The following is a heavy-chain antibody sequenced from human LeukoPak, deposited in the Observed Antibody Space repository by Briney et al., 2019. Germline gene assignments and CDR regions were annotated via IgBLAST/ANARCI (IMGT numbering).Heavy chain of an antibody. V-gene: IGHV5-51*01. CDR2: IYPDDSDT. CDR1: GSIFTSYW. D-gene: IGHD1-26*01. Sequence: PGASLQISSEGSGSIFTSYWIGWVRPLPGKGLEWVGIIYPDDSDTRYSPSFQGQVTMSAGKSISTAYLQWSSLRASDTAMYYCARRVRVVGATDYFDYWGQGTLVTVSS. J-gene: IGHJ4*02. CDR3: ARRVRVVGATDYFDY.